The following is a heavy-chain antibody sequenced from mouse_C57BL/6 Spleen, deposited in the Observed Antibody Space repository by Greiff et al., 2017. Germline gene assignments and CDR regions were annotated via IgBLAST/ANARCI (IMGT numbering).Heavy chain of an antibody. Sequence: VQLQQSGAELVRPGASVTLSCKASGYTFTDYEMHWVKQTPVHGLEWIGAIDPETGGTAYNQKFKGKAILTADKSSSTAYMELRSLTSEDSAVDFCSSYAMDYWGQGTSVTVSS. CDR3: SSYAMDY. J-gene: IGHJ4*01. V-gene: IGHV1-15*01. CDR2: IDPETGGT. CDR1: GYTFTDYE.